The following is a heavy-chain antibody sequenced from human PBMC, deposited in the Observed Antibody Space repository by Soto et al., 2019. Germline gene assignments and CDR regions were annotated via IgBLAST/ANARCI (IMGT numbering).Heavy chain of an antibody. V-gene: IGHV1-8*02. CDR3: TRAYGAETFDF. CDR2: MNPNSGNT. CDR1: GYTFNNYD. Sequence: ASVKVSCKASGYTFNNYDVHWVRQAPGHGLEWMGWMNPNSGNTGYAQNFRGRVTMTQNTAIGTAYMELSSLRSDDTATYYCTRAYGAETFDFWGQGTRVTVSS. D-gene: IGHD3-10*01. J-gene: IGHJ5*01.